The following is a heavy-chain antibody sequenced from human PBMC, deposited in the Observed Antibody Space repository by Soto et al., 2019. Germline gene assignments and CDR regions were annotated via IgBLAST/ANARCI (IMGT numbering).Heavy chain of an antibody. CDR2: INHSGST. D-gene: IGHD6-13*01. Sequence: QVQLQQWGAGLLKPSETLSLTCAVYGGSFSGYYWSWIRQPPGKGLEWIGEINHSGSTNYNPSLKXXVXISXDTSKNQFSLKLSSVTAADTAVYYCARTIQAAADYWGQGTLVTVSS. CDR3: ARTIQAAADY. J-gene: IGHJ4*02. V-gene: IGHV4-34*01. CDR1: GGSFSGYY.